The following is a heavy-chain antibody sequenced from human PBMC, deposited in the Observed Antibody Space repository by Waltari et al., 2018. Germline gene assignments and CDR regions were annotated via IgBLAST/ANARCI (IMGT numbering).Heavy chain of an antibody. D-gene: IGHD5-12*01. CDR2: INAGNGNT. CDR1: GYTFTTYA. J-gene: IGHJ3*02. Sequence: QVQLVQSGAEVKKPGASVKVSCKASGYTFTTYAIHWLCQAPGQRLEWMGWINAGNGNTKYSQKFQGRVTITRDTSASTAYMELSSLRSEDTAVYYCARVYSGYDWGAFDIWGQGTMVTVSS. CDR3: ARVYSGYDWGAFDI. V-gene: IGHV1-3*01.